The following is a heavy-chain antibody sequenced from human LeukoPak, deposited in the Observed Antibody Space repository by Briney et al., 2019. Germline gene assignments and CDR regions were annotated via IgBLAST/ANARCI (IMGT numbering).Heavy chain of an antibody. CDR2: IYYGGST. V-gene: IGHV4-31*03. D-gene: IGHD1-26*01. CDR3: ARAIPEVGATDYFDY. J-gene: IGHJ4*02. Sequence: SETLSLTCTVSGGSISSGGYYWSWIRQHPGKGLEWIGYIYYGGSTYYNPSLKSRVTISVDTSKNQFSLKLSSVTAADTAVYYCARAIPEVGATDYFDYWDQGTLVTVSS. CDR1: GGSISSGGYY.